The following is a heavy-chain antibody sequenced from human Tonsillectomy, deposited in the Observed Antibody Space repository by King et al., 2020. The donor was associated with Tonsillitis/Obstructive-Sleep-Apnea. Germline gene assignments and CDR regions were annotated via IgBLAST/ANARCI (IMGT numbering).Heavy chain of an antibody. D-gene: IGHD2-8*01. V-gene: IGHV3-23*04. CDR1: GFTFSSYA. J-gene: IGHJ6*03. CDR2: ISGSGGST. CDR3: ATDLFHSRLTAPGYYYYMDV. Sequence: VQLVESGGGLVQPGGSLRLSCAASGFTFSSYAMTWVRQAPGKGLEWVSEISGSGGSTYYADSVKGRFTISRDNSKNTLYLQMNSLRAEDTAVYYCATDLFHSRLTAPGYYYYMDVWGKGTTATVSS.